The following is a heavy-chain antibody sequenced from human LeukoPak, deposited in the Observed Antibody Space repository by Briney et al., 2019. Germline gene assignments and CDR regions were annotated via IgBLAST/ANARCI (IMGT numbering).Heavy chain of an antibody. J-gene: IGHJ4*02. Sequence: GGSLRLSCAVSGITLSNYGMSWVRQAPGKGLEWVAGISGSGGGTTYADSVKGRFTISRDNSKNTLYLQMNSLRAEDTAVYFCAKRGVVIRVILVGFHKEAYYFDSWGQGALVTGSS. CDR3: AKRGVVIRVILVGFHKEAYYFDS. V-gene: IGHV3-23*01. CDR1: GITLSNYG. CDR2: ISGSGGGT. D-gene: IGHD3-10*01.